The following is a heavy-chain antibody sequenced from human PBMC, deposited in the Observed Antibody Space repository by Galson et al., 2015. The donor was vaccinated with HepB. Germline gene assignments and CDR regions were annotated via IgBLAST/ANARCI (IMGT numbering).Heavy chain of an antibody. CDR2: TYYRSKWYN. V-gene: IGHV6-1*01. CDR3: ARDGWQQLGPYYFDY. D-gene: IGHD6-13*01. Sequence: CAISGDSVPSNSAAWNWIRQSPSRGLEWLGRTYYRSKWYNDYAVSVKSRITINPDTSKNQFSLQLNSVTPEDTAVYYCARDGWQQLGPYYFDYWGQGTLVTVSS. CDR1: GDSVPSNSAA. J-gene: IGHJ4*02.